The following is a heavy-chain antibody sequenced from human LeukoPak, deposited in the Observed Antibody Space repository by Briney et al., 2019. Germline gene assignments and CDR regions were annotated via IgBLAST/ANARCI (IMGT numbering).Heavy chain of an antibody. J-gene: IGHJ4*02. D-gene: IGHD3-10*01. CDR3: ASNAGSGSYRHFDY. V-gene: IGHV4-34*01. CDR1: GGSFSGYY. Sequence: PSETLSLTCADYGGSFSGYYWSWIRQPPGKGLEWIGEINHSGSTNYNPSLKSRVTISVDTSKNQFSLKLSSVTAADTAVYYCASNAGSGSYRHFDYWGQGTLVTVSS. CDR2: INHSGST.